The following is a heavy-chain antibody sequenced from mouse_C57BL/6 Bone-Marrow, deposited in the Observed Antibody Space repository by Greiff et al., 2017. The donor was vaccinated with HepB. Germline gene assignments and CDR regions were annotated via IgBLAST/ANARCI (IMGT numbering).Heavy chain of an antibody. CDR1: GYTFTSYW. J-gene: IGHJ1*03. CDR2: IHPNSGST. V-gene: IGHV1-64*01. D-gene: IGHD1-1*01. Sequence: QVQLQQPGAELVKPGASVKFSCKASGYTFTSYWMHWVKQRPGQGLEWIGMIHPNSGSTNYNEKFKSKATLTVDKSSSTAYMQLSSLTSEDSAVYYCARGGTTVVALYWYFDVWGTGTTVTVSS. CDR3: ARGGTTVVALYWYFDV.